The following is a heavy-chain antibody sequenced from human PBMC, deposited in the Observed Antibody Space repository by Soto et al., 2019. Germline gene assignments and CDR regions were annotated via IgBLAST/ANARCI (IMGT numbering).Heavy chain of an antibody. CDR2: INHSGST. CDR3: ARTGPDIVVVPAAPRWFDP. J-gene: IGHJ5*02. CDR1: GGSFSGYY. V-gene: IGHV4-34*01. D-gene: IGHD2-2*01. Sequence: SETLSLTCAVYGGSFSGYYWSWIRQPPGKGLEWIGEINHSGSTNYNPSLKSRVTISVDTSKNQFSLKLSSVTAADTAVYYCARTGPDIVVVPAAPRWFDPWGQGTVVTVSS.